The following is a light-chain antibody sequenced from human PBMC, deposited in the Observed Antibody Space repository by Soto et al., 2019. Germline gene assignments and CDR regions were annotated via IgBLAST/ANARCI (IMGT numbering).Light chain of an antibody. CDR1: QNVNTY. CDR3: QESYSSLWGT. J-gene: IGKJ1*01. Sequence: EIQMTQSPSSLSASVGDRVTITGLTSQNVNTYLNWYQQKPGKAPKLLIYGASNLRSGVPLRFSGSGSGTDFTLTISSLEPEDFATYYCQESYSSLWGTCGQGTKVDIK. V-gene: IGKV1-39*01. CDR2: GAS.